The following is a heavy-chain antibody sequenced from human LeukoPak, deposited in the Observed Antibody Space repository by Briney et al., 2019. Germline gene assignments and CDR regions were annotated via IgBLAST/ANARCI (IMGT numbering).Heavy chain of an antibody. D-gene: IGHD3-22*01. CDR2: INHSGST. V-gene: IGHV4-34*01. CDR1: GGSFSGYY. CDR3: ARGRNYYYDSSLGY. J-gene: IGHJ4*02. Sequence: SETLSLTCAVYGGSFSGYYWSWIRQPPGKGLEWIGEINHSGSTNYNPSLKSRVTISVDTSKNQFSLKLSSVTAADTAVYYCARGRNYYYDSSLGYWRQPTLVTDSS.